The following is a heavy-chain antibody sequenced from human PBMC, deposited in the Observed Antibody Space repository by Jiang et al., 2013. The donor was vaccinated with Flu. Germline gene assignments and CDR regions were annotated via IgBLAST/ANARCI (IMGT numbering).Heavy chain of an antibody. V-gene: IGHV4-39*01. D-gene: IGHD5-18*01. J-gene: IGHJ6*02. Sequence: LLKPSETLSLTCTVSGGSISSSSYYWGWIRQPPGKGLEWIGSIYYSGSTYYNPSLKSRVTISVDTSKNQFSLKLSSVTAADTAVYYCASGGYSYGYVAYYYYGMDVWGQGTTVTVSS. CDR1: GGSISSSSYY. CDR2: IYYSGST. CDR3: ASGGYSYGYVAYYYYGMDV.